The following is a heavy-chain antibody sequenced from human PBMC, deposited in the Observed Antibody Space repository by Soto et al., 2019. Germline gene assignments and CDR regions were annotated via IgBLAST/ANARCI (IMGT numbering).Heavy chain of an antibody. CDR1: GGSVSSGDYY. J-gene: IGHJ4*02. D-gene: IGHD1-1*01. CDR3: ARESTGDPTFFDY. Sequence: SETLSLTCTVSGGSVSSGDYYWSWIRQPPGKGLQWIGYVYYSGSTDYNPSLKSRVTISVDTSKNQFSLKLTSVTVADTAVYYCARESTGDPTFFDYWGQGTLVTVSS. V-gene: IGHV4-61*08. CDR2: VYYSGST.